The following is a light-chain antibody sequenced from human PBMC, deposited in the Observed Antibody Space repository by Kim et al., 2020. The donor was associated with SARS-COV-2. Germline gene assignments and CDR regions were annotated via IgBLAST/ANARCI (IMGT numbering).Light chain of an antibody. Sequence: AAVGDRVTITCRASQGISSYLAWYQQKTGLAPKVLIFSASTLQSGVPSRFSGSGSGTDFTLTISSLQPEDFATYYCQQLSSYPLTFGGGTKVDFK. CDR2: SAS. V-gene: IGKV1-9*01. CDR1: QGISSY. CDR3: QQLSSYPLT. J-gene: IGKJ4*01.